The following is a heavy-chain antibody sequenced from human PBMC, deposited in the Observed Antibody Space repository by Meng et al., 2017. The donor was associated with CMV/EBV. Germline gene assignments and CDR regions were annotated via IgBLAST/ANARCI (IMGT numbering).Heavy chain of an antibody. CDR2: ISYDGSNK. J-gene: IGHJ4*02. D-gene: IGHD6-6*01. CDR1: GFTFSSYA. V-gene: IGHV3-30*14. Sequence: GESLKISCAASGFTFSSYAMHWVRQAPGKGLEWVAVISYDGSNKYYADSVKGRFTISRDNSKNTLYLQMNSLRAEDTAVYYCARETSSSGGFDYWGQGTLVTVSS. CDR3: ARETSSSGGFDY.